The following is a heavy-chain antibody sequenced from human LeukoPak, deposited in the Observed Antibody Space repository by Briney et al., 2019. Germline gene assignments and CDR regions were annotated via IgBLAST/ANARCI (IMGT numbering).Heavy chain of an antibody. Sequence: GGSLRLSCAASGLIFEDYGMTWVRQAPGKGLEWVSGINWNGGSTGYADSVKGRFTISRDNAKNSLYLQMNSLRAEDTALYWCARYCCGSSHCYYYYMDVWGKGTTVTVSS. CDR1: GLIFEDYG. CDR3: ARYCCGSSHCYYYYMDV. D-gene: IGHD2-15*01. J-gene: IGHJ6*03. CDR2: INWNGGST. V-gene: IGHV3-20*04.